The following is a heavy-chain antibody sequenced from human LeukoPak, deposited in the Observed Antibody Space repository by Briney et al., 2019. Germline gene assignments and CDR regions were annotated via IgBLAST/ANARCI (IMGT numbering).Heavy chain of an antibody. Sequence: ASVKVSCKASGGTFSSYAISWVRQAPGQGLEWMGGIIPIFGTANYAQKFQGRATITADESTSTAYMELSSLRSEDTAVYYCAREYYGSGSYDYWGQGTLVTVSS. D-gene: IGHD3-10*01. CDR3: AREYYGSGSYDY. J-gene: IGHJ4*02. CDR2: IIPIFGTA. V-gene: IGHV1-69*13. CDR1: GGTFSSYA.